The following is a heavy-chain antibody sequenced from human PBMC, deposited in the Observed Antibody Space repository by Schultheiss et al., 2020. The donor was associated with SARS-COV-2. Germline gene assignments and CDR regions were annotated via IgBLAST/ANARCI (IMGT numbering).Heavy chain of an antibody. Sequence: ASVKVSCKASGYTFTSYGISWVRQAPGQGLEWMGWISAYNGNTNYAQKLQGRVTMTTDTSTSTAYMELRSLRSDDTAVYYCARDENNWNDGAVDAFDIWGQGTMVTVSS. CDR2: ISAYNGNT. CDR3: ARDENNWNDGAVDAFDI. CDR1: GYTFTSYG. V-gene: IGHV1-18*01. J-gene: IGHJ3*02. D-gene: IGHD1-1*01.